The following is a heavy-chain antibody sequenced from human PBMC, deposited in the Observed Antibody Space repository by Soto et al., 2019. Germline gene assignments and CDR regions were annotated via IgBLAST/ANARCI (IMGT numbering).Heavy chain of an antibody. CDR2: LYYGGTM. J-gene: IGHJ6*02. Sequence: EAQLVESGGTLIQPGGSLRLSCAASGFTVRSNFFTWVRQAPGKGLEWVSTLYYGGTMSYADSVKGRFTISRDDSKNTLFLQKNSLRAEDTAVYYCSRDSGDHSPSGTWGDVWGQGTTVTVSS. D-gene: IGHD3-10*01. CDR1: GFTVRSNF. V-gene: IGHV3-53*01. CDR3: SRDSGDHSPSGTWGDV.